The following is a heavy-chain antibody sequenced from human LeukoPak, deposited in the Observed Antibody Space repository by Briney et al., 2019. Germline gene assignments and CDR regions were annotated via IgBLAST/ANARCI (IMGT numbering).Heavy chain of an antibody. D-gene: IGHD6-6*01. CDR1: GFTLSSYN. J-gene: IGHJ4*02. V-gene: IGHV3-23*01. CDR2: TSDSGGT. Sequence: PGGSLRLSCAASGFTLSSYNMNWVRQAPGKGLEWVSSTSDSGGTSYANSVKGRFTISRDISKSTLYLQMNSLRAEDTAIYYCAKGGISGRPGLDYWGQGTLVTVSS. CDR3: AKGGISGRPGLDY.